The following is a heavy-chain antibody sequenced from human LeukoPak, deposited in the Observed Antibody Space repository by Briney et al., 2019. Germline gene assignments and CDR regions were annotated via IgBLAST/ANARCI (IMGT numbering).Heavy chain of an antibody. CDR1: GYTLTDHY. V-gene: IGHV1-2*02. Sequence: ASVKVSCKASGYTLTDHYIHWVRQAPGQGLEWMGWLNPKTGGTNYAQTFQGRVTMTRDTSISTAYMELSRLTSDDTAVYYCARVTVNHVSWFDPWGQGTLVTVSS. D-gene: IGHD2-8*02. CDR2: LNPKTGGT. CDR3: ARVTVNHVSWFDP. J-gene: IGHJ5*02.